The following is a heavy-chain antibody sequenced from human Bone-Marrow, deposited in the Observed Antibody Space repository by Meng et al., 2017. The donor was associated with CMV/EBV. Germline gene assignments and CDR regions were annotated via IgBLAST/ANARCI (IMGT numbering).Heavy chain of an antibody. CDR1: GFTFSDHY. J-gene: IGHJ4*02. D-gene: IGHD2-15*01. CDR2: SRNKAHGYTT. V-gene: IGHV3-72*01. Sequence: GESLKISCAASGFTFSDHYMDWVRQAPGKGLEWVGRSRNKAHGYTTEYAASVKGRLTISRDDSKNSLYLHMNSLETEDTAMYYCVRTPRCGDGRCNVDYFDCWGQGTLVTVSS. CDR3: VRTPRCGDGRCNVDYFDC.